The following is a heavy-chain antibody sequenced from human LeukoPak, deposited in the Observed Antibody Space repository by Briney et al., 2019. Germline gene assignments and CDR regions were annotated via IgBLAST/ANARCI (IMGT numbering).Heavy chain of an antibody. CDR3: ARDVSRYYDFWSGLTPYKYYYGMDV. V-gene: IGHV1-18*01. J-gene: IGHJ6*02. Sequence: ASVKVSCKASGYTFTSYGISWVRQAPGQGLEWMGWISAYNGNTNYAQKLQGRVTMTTDTSTSTAYMELRSLRSDDTAVYYCARDVSRYYDFWSGLTPYKYYYGMDVWGQGTTVTVSS. D-gene: IGHD3-3*01. CDR1: GYTFTSYG. CDR2: ISAYNGNT.